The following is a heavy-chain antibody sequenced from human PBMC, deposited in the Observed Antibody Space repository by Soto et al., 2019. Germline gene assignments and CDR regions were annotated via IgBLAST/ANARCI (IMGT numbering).Heavy chain of an antibody. CDR1: GGTFNSYV. J-gene: IGHJ6*02. CDR3: ARGHPQGGMDV. Sequence: AQLVQSGAEVKKPGSSVKVSCKASGGTFNSYVMSWVRQAPGQGLEWMGGIITFLDTTNFAQKFQGRVTITADKSTSTAYMELSSLRSEDTAVYYCARGHPQGGMDVWGQGTTVTVSS. V-gene: IGHV1-69*06. CDR2: IITFLDTT.